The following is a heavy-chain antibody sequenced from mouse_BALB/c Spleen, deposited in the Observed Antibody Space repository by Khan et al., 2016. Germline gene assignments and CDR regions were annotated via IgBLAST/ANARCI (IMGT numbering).Heavy chain of an antibody. J-gene: IGHJ3*01. D-gene: IGHD4-1*01. CDR2: IDPANGNT. V-gene: IGHV14-3*02. Sequence: EVQLQESGAELVKPGASVKLSCTASGFNIKDTYMHWVKQRPEQGLEWIGRIDPANGNTKYDPKFQGKATITADTSSNTAYLQLSSLTSEDTAVYYCANWDGFAYWGQGTLVTVSA. CDR1: GFNIKDTY. CDR3: ANWDGFAY.